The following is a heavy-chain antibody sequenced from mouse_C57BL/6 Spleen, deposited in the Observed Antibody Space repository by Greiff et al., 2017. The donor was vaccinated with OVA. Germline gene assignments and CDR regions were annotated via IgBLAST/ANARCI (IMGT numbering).Heavy chain of an antibody. CDR3: AIANWDRHWYLDV. D-gene: IGHD4-1*01. CDR1: GYTFTSYW. V-gene: IGHV1-69*01. J-gene: IGHJ1*03. CDR2: IDPSDSYT. Sequence: QVQLQQPGAELVMPGASVKLSCKASGYTFTSYWMHWVKQRPGQGLEWIGEIDPSDSYTNYNQKFKGKSTLTVDKSTSTAYMQLSSLTSEDSAVYYCAIANWDRHWYLDVWGTGTTVTVSS.